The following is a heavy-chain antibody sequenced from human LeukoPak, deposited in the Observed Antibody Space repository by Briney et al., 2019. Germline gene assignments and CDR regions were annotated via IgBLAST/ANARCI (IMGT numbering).Heavy chain of an antibody. D-gene: IGHD3-3*01. CDR2: IYPRDSDT. Sequence: GESLKISCKGSGYRFTDYWIGWVRQMPGKGLDWMGIIYPRDSDTRYSPSFQGQVTISADKSISTVYLQWSSLRSEDTAVYYCARGSPPFTIFGVVIKYYYYYYMDVWGKGTTVTVSS. J-gene: IGHJ6*03. V-gene: IGHV5-51*01. CDR1: GYRFTDYW. CDR3: ARGSPPFTIFGVVIKYYYYYYMDV.